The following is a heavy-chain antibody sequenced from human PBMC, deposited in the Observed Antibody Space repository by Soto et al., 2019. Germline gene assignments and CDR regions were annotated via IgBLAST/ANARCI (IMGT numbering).Heavy chain of an antibody. D-gene: IGHD6-25*01. J-gene: IGHJ4*02. CDR3: ARRQSSGCYGL. CDR2: IYYSGST. CDR1: GGSISSSSYY. Sequence: SETLSLTCTVSGGSISSSSYYWGWIRQPPGKGLEWIGSIYYSGSTYYNPSLKSRVTISVDTSKNQFSLKLSSVTAADTAVYYCARRQSSGCYGLWGQGTLVTVSS. V-gene: IGHV4-39*01.